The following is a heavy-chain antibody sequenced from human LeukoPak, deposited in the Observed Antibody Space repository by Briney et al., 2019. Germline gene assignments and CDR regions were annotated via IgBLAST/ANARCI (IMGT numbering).Heavy chain of an antibody. J-gene: IGHJ4*02. CDR3: ARTDSSGWYYFDY. D-gene: IGHD6-19*01. Sequence: ASETLSLTCTVSGGSMSSYYWSWIRQPPGKGLEWIGYIYYSGSTNYNPSLKSRVTISVDTSKNQFSLKLTSVTAADTAVYYCARTDSSGWYYFDYWGQGTLVTVSS. V-gene: IGHV4-59*08. CDR1: GGSMSSYY. CDR2: IYYSGST.